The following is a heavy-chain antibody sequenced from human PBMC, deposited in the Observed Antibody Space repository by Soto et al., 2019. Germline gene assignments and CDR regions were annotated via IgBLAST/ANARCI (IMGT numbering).Heavy chain of an antibody. CDR1: GYTFTSYG. CDR3: ASGRYGDS. V-gene: IGHV1-18*01. J-gene: IGHJ4*02. Sequence: QVHLVQSGAEVKKPGASVKVSCKASGYTFTSYGITWVRQAPGQGLEWMGWISAHNGNTDYAQKLQGRVIVTRDTSTSTAYMELRSLRSDDTAVYYWASGRYGDSWGQGDLVTVSS. CDR2: ISAHNGNT. D-gene: IGHD1-26*01.